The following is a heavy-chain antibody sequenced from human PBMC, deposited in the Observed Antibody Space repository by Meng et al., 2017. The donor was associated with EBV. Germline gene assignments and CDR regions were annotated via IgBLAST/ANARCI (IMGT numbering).Heavy chain of an antibody. CDR1: GGTFRSDA. CDR3: ASESGRGFTPDY. CDR2: LIPMSGAP. J-gene: IGHJ4*02. D-gene: IGHD3-10*01. V-gene: IGHV1-69*01. Sequence: QGQWQQSGAEGKKPGSSVKVSCRTSGGTFRSDAVSWVRQAPGQGLEWMGGLIPMSGAPHYAQKFQDRVTIIADESTSTHSMELNNLRFEDTAMYYCASESGRGFTPDYWGQGTLVTVSS.